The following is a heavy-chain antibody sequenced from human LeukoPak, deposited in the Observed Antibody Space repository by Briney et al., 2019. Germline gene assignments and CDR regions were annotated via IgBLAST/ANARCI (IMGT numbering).Heavy chain of an antibody. CDR2: IYYSGST. Sequence: SETLSLTCTVSGGSISSYYWSWIRQPPGKGLEWIGYIYYSGSTNYNPSLKSRVTISVDTSKNQFSLKLSSVTAADTAVYYCASAQRLVFSFDPWGQGTLVTVSS. J-gene: IGHJ5*02. V-gene: IGHV4-59*01. D-gene: IGHD6-13*01. CDR3: ASAQRLVFSFDP. CDR1: GGSISSYY.